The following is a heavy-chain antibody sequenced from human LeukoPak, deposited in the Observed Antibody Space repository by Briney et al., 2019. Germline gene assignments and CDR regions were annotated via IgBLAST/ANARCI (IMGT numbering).Heavy chain of an antibody. CDR3: ARAKTYYDFWSGYYPFDY. CDR1: VYTFTSYD. J-gene: IGHJ4*02. CDR2: TNPNSGNT. D-gene: IGHD3-3*01. Sequence: GASVKVSCKASVYTFTSYDINWVRQATGQGLEWMGWTNPNSGNTGYAQKFQGRVTITRNTSISTAYMELSSLRSEDTAVYYCARAKTYYDFWSGYYPFDYWGQGTLVTVSS. V-gene: IGHV1-8*03.